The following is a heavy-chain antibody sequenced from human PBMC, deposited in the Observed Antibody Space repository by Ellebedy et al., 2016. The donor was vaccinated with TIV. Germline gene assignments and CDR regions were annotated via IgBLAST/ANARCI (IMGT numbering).Heavy chain of an antibody. J-gene: IGHJ4*02. Sequence: GESLKISCAASGFTFNSYAMHWVRQAPGKGLEWVAVISYDDSSKYYADSVKGRFTIPRDNSMTNLYLEMNSLRAEDTAVYYCARDLDKSSGWYGGASYWGQGTLVTVSS. CDR1: GFTFNSYA. D-gene: IGHD6-19*01. V-gene: IGHV3-30-3*01. CDR2: ISYDDSSK. CDR3: ARDLDKSSGWYGGASY.